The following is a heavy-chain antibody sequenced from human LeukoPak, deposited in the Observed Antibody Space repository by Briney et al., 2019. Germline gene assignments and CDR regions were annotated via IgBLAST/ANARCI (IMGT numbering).Heavy chain of an antibody. V-gene: IGHV1-69*01. CDR1: GGTFSSYA. Sequence: SVKVSCKASGGTFSSYAISWVRQAPGQGLEWMGGIIPIFGTANYAQKFQGRVTITADESTSTAYMELSSLRSEDAAVYYCARNDYDFWSGPLQDYYYYMDVWGKGTTVTVSS. J-gene: IGHJ6*03. CDR2: IIPIFGTA. D-gene: IGHD3-3*01. CDR3: ARNDYDFWSGPLQDYYYYMDV.